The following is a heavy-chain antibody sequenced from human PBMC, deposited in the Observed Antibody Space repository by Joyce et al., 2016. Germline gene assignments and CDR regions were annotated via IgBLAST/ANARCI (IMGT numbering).Heavy chain of an antibody. Sequence: EVRLVESGGGLVQPGGSLRLSCAASGFTFTTYEMNWVRQAPGKGLEVVSDSRRSGRTLHDADSGKGRFTIFRDNAKNSLYRQMDSVRAEDTAVYYGARASSSMYDAFDVWGQGTMVTVSA. CDR3: ARASSSMYDAFDV. D-gene: IGHD3-10*01. V-gene: IGHV3-48*03. CDR2: SRRSGRTL. J-gene: IGHJ3*01. CDR1: GFTFTTYE.